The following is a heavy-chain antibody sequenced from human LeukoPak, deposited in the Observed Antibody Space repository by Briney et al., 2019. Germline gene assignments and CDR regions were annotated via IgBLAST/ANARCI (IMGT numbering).Heavy chain of an antibody. D-gene: IGHD6-19*01. Sequence: ASVKVSCKASGYTFTSYDINWVRQVTGQGLEWMGWMNPKSGNTGYAQKFQGRVTITRNTSISTAYMEVSSLRYEDTAVYYCARRAVDNSYYYYMDVWGKGTTVTVPS. CDR1: GYTFTSYD. J-gene: IGHJ6*03. CDR2: MNPKSGNT. CDR3: ARRAVDNSYYYYMDV. V-gene: IGHV1-8*03.